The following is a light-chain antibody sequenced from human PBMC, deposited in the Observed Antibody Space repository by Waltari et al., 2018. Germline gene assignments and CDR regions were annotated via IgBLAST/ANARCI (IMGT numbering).Light chain of an antibody. J-gene: IGKJ1*01. CDR2: WAS. Sequence: DIVLTQSPDSLAVSLGERATINCKSSQSLLYSSVNKNCLAWYQQKAGQPPKLLIYWASTREPGVPDQFSGSGSGTDFTLTISSLQAEDVAVYYCHQYNDWPPTFGQGTTVEIK. CDR3: HQYNDWPPT. V-gene: IGKV4-1*01. CDR1: QSLLYSSVNKNC.